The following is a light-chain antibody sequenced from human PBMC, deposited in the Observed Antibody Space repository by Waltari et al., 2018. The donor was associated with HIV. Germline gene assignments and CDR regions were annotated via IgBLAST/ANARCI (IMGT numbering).Light chain of an antibody. V-gene: IGLV2-8*01. CDR2: QVT. CDR3: YSCAGRNTQGV. CDR1: SSDVGGYNS. Sequence: QSALTQPPSASGSPGQSVTISCTGTSSDVGGYNSVSWYQQKAGKAPKLILYQVTQRPAEVPKRFSSTKSGNTAYLIVSGLQHGDEADYYCYSCAGRNTQGVFGTGTKVTVL. J-gene: IGLJ1*01.